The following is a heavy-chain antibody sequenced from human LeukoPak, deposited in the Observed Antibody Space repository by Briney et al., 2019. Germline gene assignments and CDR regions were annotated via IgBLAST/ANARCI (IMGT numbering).Heavy chain of an antibody. CDR2: IYYSGST. Sequence: HPSETLSLTCTVSGGSISSSSYYWGWIRQPPGKGLEWIGSIYYSGSTYYNPSLKSRVTISVDTSKNQFSLKLSSVTAADTAVYYCARPHLFNEQQLVLAFGIWGQGTMVTVSS. J-gene: IGHJ3*02. V-gene: IGHV4-39*01. D-gene: IGHD6-13*01. CDR3: ARPHLFNEQQLVLAFGI. CDR1: GGSISSSSYY.